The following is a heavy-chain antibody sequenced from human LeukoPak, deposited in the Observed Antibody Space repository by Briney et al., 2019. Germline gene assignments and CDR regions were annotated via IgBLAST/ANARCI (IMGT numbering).Heavy chain of an antibody. Sequence: PGGSLRLSCAASGFTFSTCSMNWVRQAPGKGLEWVSYISSSGSTIYYADSVKGRFTISRDNAKNSLYLQMNSLRAEDTAVYYCARYSSGWYSDYYYYYYMDVWGKGTTVTVSS. D-gene: IGHD6-19*01. V-gene: IGHV3-48*04. CDR3: ARYSSGWYSDYYYYYYMDV. J-gene: IGHJ6*03. CDR1: GFTFSTCS. CDR2: ISSSGSTI.